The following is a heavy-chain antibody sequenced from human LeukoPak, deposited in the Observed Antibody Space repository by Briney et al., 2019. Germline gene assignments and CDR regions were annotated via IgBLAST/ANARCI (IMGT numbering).Heavy chain of an antibody. J-gene: IGHJ6*02. V-gene: IGHV1-18*01. CDR2: ISAYNGNT. Sequence: GASVKVSCKASGYTFTSYGISWVRQAPGQGLEWMGWISAYNGNTNYAQKLQGRVTMTTDTSTSTAYMELRSPRSDDTAVYYCARDLKRGVATGMDVWGQGTTVTVSS. CDR3: ARDLKRGVATGMDV. CDR1: GYTFTSYG. D-gene: IGHD5-12*01.